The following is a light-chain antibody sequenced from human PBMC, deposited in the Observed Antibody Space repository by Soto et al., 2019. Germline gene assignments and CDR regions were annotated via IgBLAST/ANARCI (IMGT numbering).Light chain of an antibody. CDR1: SSDVGYSNY. V-gene: IGLV2-14*01. CDR3: SSYTSSSLYV. Sequence: QSVLTQPASVSGSPGQSTTISCTGTSSDVGYSNYVSWYQQLPGKAPKLMIYDVSDRPSGVSNRFSGSKSGSTASLTISGLQAEDEADYYCSSYTSSSLYVFGTGTKVTVL. J-gene: IGLJ1*01. CDR2: DVS.